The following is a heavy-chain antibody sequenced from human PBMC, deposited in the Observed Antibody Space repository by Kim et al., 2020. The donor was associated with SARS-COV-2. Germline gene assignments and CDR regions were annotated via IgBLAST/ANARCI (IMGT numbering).Heavy chain of an antibody. V-gene: IGHV4-39*01. CDR1: GGSIRSTSYY. CDR2: FYYSGST. D-gene: IGHD3-10*01. CDR3: ARLMGTMLRGIIIPDAFDI. Sequence: SETLSLTCTVSGGSIRSTSYYWGWIRQPPGKGLEWIGSFYYSGSTYYNPSLMSRVTISVDTSKSQFSLDLTSVTAADTAVYYCARLMGTMLRGIIIPDAFDIWGQGTMVTVSS. J-gene: IGHJ3*02.